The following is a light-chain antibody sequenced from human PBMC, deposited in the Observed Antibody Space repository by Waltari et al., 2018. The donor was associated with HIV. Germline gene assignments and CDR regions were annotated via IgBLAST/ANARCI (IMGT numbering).Light chain of an antibody. V-gene: IGLV2-11*01. CDR1: SGDINNYNF. CDR3: CSCAGSHTLGV. J-gene: IGLJ2*01. CDR2: HVT. Sequence: QPALTQPRPASGSPGPSVTTSCSGASGDINNYNFVSWFQQHPGKAPKLVIYHVTKRPLGVPDRFSGSKSGNTASLTISGLQPDDEADYYCCSCAGSHTLGVFGGGTKLTVL.